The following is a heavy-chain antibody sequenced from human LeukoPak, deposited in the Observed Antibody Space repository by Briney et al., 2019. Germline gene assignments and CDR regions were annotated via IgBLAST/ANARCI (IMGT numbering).Heavy chain of an antibody. J-gene: IGHJ6*02. D-gene: IGHD3-22*01. Sequence: GSLRLSCAASGFTFSNAWMSWVRQAPGKGLEWVGRIYSSGNSDYNPSLKSRVTILLDTSKNQFSLRVSSVTAADTAVYYCARASVVTLTSYGMDVWGQGTTVTVSS. CDR2: IYSSGNS. CDR1: GFTFSNAW. V-gene: IGHV4-4*08. CDR3: ARASVVTLTSYGMDV.